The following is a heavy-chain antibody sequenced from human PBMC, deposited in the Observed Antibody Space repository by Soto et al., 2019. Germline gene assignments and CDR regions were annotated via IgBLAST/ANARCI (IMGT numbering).Heavy chain of an antibody. J-gene: IGHJ5*02. CDR2: IRSKAYGGTT. Sequence: GGSLRLSCTASGFTFGDYAMSWFRQAPGKGLEWVGFIRSKAYGGTTEYAASVKGRFTISRDDSKSIAYLQMNSLKTEDTAVYYCTSDIVVVPAAIGGGWFDPWGQGTLVTVSS. CDR1: GFTFGDYA. D-gene: IGHD2-2*02. CDR3: TSDIVVVPAAIGGGWFDP. V-gene: IGHV3-49*03.